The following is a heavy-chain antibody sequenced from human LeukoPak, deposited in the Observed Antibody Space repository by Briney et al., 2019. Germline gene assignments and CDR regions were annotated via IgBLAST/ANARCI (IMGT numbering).Heavy chain of an antibody. J-gene: IGHJ4*02. CDR3: ARQMYYYDSSGYYSGGYYFDY. CDR2: IYHSGST. D-gene: IGHD3-22*01. CDR1: GYSISSGYY. V-gene: IGHV4-38-2*02. Sequence: SETLSLTCTVSGYSISSGYYWGWIRQPPGKGLEWIGSIYHSGSTYYNPSLKSRVTISVDTSKNQFSLTLNFMTTADTAVYYCARQMYYYDSSGYYSGGYYFDYWGQGTLVTVSS.